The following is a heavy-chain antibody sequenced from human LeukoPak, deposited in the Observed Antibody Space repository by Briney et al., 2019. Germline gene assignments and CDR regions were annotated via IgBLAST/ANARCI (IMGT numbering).Heavy chain of an antibody. Sequence: GGSLRLSCEASGFTFSAYAMTWVRQAPGKGLEWVSSIGSDNKPHYSESVKGRFAISRDNSKSMLFLRLNSMRAEDTALYYCAIVLHFSLAIDFWGQGTPVTVSS. CDR3: AIVLHFSLAIDF. CDR2: IGSDNKP. V-gene: IGHV3-23*05. D-gene: IGHD5-12*01. CDR1: GFTFSAYA. J-gene: IGHJ4*03.